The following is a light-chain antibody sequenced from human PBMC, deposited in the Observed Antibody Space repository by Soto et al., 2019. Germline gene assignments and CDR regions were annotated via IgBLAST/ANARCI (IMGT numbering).Light chain of an antibody. Sequence: DIQMTQSPSTLSASVGDRVAISCRASQSISIWLAWYQQKPGKAPKLLIYKASSLESGVPSRFSGSGSGTEFTLTISSLQPDHFATYYCQQYNDYSWTFGQGTKVEIK. V-gene: IGKV1-5*03. CDR1: QSISIW. CDR2: KAS. CDR3: QQYNDYSWT. J-gene: IGKJ1*01.